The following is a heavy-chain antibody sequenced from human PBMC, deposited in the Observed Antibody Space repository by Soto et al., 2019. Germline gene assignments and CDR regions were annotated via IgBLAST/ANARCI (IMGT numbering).Heavy chain of an antibody. CDR3: ARESGGVDTAMAKDY. D-gene: IGHD5-18*01. V-gene: IGHV1-46*01. CDR2: INPSGGST. J-gene: IGHJ4*02. CDR1: GYTFTSYY. Sequence: QVQLVQSGAEVKKPGASVKVSCKASGYTFTSYYMHWVRQAPGQGLEWMGIINPSGGSTSYAQKFQGRVTMPRDTSTSTVYMELSSLRSEDTAVYYCARESGGVDTAMAKDYWGQGTLVTVSS.